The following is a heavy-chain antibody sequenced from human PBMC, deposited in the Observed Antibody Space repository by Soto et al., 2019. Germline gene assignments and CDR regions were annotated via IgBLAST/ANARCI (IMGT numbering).Heavy chain of an antibody. CDR2: IYYSGST. CDR3: ARHKGLSSGKSDYFDY. D-gene: IGHD6-19*01. V-gene: IGHV4-59*08. CDR1: DGSISSDY. Sequence: SGTLSLTCTVPDGSISSDYWSWIRQPPGKGLEWIGYIYYSGSTNYNPSLRNRVTTSVDMSKNQFSLKLSSVTAADTAVYYCARHKGLSSGKSDYFDYWGQGALVTAPQ. J-gene: IGHJ4*02.